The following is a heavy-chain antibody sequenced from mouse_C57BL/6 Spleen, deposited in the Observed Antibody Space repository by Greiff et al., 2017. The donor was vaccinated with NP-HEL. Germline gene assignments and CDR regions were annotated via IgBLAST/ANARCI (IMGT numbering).Heavy chain of an antibody. CDR1: GYTFTSYW. CDR2: IHPNSGST. J-gene: IGHJ2*01. CDR3: ARSDDYDSFDY. D-gene: IGHD2-4*01. V-gene: IGHV1-64*01. Sequence: QVQLQQPGAELVKPGASVKLSCKASGYTFTSYWMHWVKQRPGQGLEWIGMIHPNSGSTNYNEKFKGKATLTVDKSSSTAYMQLSSLTSEDSAVYNCARSDDYDSFDYWGQGTTLTVSS.